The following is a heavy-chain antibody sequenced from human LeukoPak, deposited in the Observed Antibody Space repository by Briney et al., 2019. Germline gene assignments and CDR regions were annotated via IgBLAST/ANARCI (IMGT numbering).Heavy chain of an antibody. D-gene: IGHD1-14*01. V-gene: IGHV1-2*06. Sequence: ASVKVSCKASGFTFTDYYLHWVRQAPGQGLEWMGRIILNGGATNYAQKFQGRVTLTRDTSISTAYMELSRQTSDDTAVYYCATDGGNHNFNYWRQGTLVTVSS. J-gene: IGHJ4*02. CDR2: IILNGGAT. CDR1: GFTFTDYY. CDR3: ATDGGNHNFNY.